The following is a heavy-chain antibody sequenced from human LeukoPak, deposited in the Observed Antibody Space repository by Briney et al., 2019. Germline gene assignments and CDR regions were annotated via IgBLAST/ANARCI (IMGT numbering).Heavy chain of an antibody. D-gene: IGHD6-13*01. V-gene: IGHV4-31*03. CDR1: GGSISSGGYY. J-gene: IGHJ2*01. CDR3: ARAQVVPTRYFDL. Sequence: SETLSLTCTVSGGSISSGGYYWSWIRQHPGKGLEWIGYIYNSGSTYYNPSLKSRVTISEDTSKNQFSLKLSSVTAADTAVYFCARAQVVPTRYFDLWGRGTLVTVSS. CDR2: IYNSGST.